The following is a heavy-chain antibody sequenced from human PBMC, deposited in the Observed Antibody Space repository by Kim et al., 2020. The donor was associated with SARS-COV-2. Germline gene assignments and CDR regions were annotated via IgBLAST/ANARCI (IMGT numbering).Heavy chain of an antibody. CDR1: GFTVSDHA. CDR2: IRGKSNSYST. J-gene: IGHJ4*02. CDR3: ARRSSATSYSDF. Sequence: GGSLRLSCAASGFTVSDHAMDWVRQTPGKGLEWIGRIRGKSNSYSTEYAASVKGRFIVSRDDSGDSLYLQMNSLKTEDTAVYYCARRSSATSYSDFWGQGTLVTVSS. D-gene: IGHD2-21*01. V-gene: IGHV3-72*01.